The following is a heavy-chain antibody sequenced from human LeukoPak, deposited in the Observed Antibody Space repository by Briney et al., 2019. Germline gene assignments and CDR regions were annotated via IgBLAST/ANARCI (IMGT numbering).Heavy chain of an antibody. CDR3: ARESGREEGWFDP. Sequence: ASVKVSCKASGYTFTGYYMHWVRQAPGQGLEWMGWINPNSGGTNYAQKFQGRVTMTRDTSISTAYMELSRLRSDGTAVYYCARESGREEGWFDPWGQGTLVTVSS. CDR1: GYTFTGYY. V-gene: IGHV1-2*02. CDR2: INPNSGGT. J-gene: IGHJ5*02. D-gene: IGHD1-26*01.